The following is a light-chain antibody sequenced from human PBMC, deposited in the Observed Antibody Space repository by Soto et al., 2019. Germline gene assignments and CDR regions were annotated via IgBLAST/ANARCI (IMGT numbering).Light chain of an antibody. CDR3: QQYGSSGT. V-gene: IGKV3-20*01. Sequence: EVVFTQSPGTLSLSRGERATLSCRASERIYSAYLGWYQQKPGQAPRLLIYSSSSRAAGVSDRSSGSGSGTDFSLTISRLEPEEFAVYYCQQYGSSGTVGQGTKVDIK. J-gene: IGKJ1*01. CDR2: SSS. CDR1: ERIYSAY.